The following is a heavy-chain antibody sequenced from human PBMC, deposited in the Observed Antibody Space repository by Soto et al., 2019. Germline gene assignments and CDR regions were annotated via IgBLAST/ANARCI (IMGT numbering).Heavy chain of an antibody. V-gene: IGHV1-3*01. D-gene: IGHD6-13*01. CDR3: ASSTRGAAAGISY. CDR2: INAGNGNT. CDR1: GYTFTSYA. J-gene: IGHJ4*02. Sequence: ASVKVSCKASGYTFTSYAMHWVRQAPGQRLEWMGWINAGNGNTKYSQKFQGRVTITSDTSASTAYMELSSLRSEDTAVYYCASSTRGAAAGISYWGQGTLLTVSS.